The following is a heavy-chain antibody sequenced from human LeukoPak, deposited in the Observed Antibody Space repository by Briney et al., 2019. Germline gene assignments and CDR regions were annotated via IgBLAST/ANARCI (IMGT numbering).Heavy chain of an antibody. D-gene: IGHD3-3*01. J-gene: IGHJ4*02. V-gene: IGHV3-30*18. CDR3: AKGGRSGFPLDY. CDR1: GFTFSSYG. Sequence: GRSLRLSCAASGFTFSSYGIHWGRQAPGKGLEWVAVISYDGSNKYYADSVKGRFTISRDNSKNTLYLQINSLRAEDTAVYYCAKGGRSGFPLDYRGQGTLVTVSS. CDR2: ISYDGSNK.